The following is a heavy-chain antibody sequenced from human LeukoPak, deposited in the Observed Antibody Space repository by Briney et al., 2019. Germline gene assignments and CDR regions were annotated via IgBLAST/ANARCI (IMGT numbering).Heavy chain of an antibody. V-gene: IGHV1-8*01. CDR1: GYTFTSCD. Sequence: ASVKISCKASGYTFTSCDISWVRQATGQGLERMGWMNPNSDNAGYAQRFQGRVTMTRNNSISTAYMELTSLRSEDTAVYYCGRPLQRGSWTQRALDYWGQGTLVTVSS. J-gene: IGHJ4*02. CDR3: GRPLQRGSWTQRALDY. D-gene: IGHD3-10*01. CDR2: MNPNSDNA.